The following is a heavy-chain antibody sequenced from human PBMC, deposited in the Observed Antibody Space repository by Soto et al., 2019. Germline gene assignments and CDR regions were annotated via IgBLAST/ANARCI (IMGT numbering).Heavy chain of an antibody. Sequence: EASVKVSCKASGGTFSSYAISWVRQAPGQGLEWMGGIIPIFGTANYAQKFQGRVTITADESTSTAYMELSSLRSEDTAVYYCARLWGALSRYYYYYGMDVWGQGTTVTVSS. D-gene: IGHD3-16*02. CDR2: IIPIFGTA. CDR1: GGTFSSYA. CDR3: ARLWGALSRYYYYYGMDV. J-gene: IGHJ6*02. V-gene: IGHV1-69*13.